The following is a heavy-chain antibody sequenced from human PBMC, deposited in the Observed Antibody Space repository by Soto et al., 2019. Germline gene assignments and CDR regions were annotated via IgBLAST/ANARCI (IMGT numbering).Heavy chain of an antibody. J-gene: IGHJ4*02. D-gene: IGHD3-3*01. V-gene: IGHV3-23*01. CDR3: AKTYFWSGYYRPFDY. Sequence: EVQLLESGGGLVQPGGSLRLSCAASGFTFSSYAMSWVRQAPGKGLEWVSAISGSGGSTYYADSVKGRFTISRDNSKNTLYLQIKSPRAEDTAVYYCAKTYFWSGYYRPFDYWGQGTLVTVSS. CDR2: ISGSGGST. CDR1: GFTFSSYA.